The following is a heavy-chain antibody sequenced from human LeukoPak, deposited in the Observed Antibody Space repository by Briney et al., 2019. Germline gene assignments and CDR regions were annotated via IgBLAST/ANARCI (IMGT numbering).Heavy chain of an antibody. D-gene: IGHD2-2*01. CDR3: ARHVVTGRYCSSTSCYYYMDV. CDR1: GGSISSSSYY. J-gene: IGHJ6*03. V-gene: IGHV4-39*01. CDR2: IYYSGST. Sequence: SETLSLTCTVSGGSISSSSYYWGWIRQPPGKGLEWIGSIYYSGSTYYNPSLKSRVTISVDTSKNQFSLKLSSVTAADTAVYYCARHVVTGRYCSSTSCYYYMDVWGKGTTVTVSS.